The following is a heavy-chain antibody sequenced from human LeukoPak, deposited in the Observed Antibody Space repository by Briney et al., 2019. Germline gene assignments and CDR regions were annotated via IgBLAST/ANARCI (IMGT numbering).Heavy chain of an antibody. D-gene: IGHD3-9*01. CDR2: ISGSGDNT. CDR3: AKDGYDILTGSDF. J-gene: IGHJ4*02. CDR1: GFTFSSYA. V-gene: IGHV3-23*01. Sequence: GGSLRLSCAASGFTFSSYAMTWVRQAPGKGLEWVSAISGSGDNTYYTDSVKGRFTISRDNSKNTLYLQMNSLRAEDTAVYYCAKDGYDILTGSDFWGQGTLVTVSS.